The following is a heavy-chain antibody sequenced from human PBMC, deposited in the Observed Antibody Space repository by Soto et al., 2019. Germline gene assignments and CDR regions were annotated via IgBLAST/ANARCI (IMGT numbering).Heavy chain of an antibody. D-gene: IGHD6-25*01. CDR2: ISYSGST. CDR3: PSLGFLSGYYFDY. V-gene: IGHV4-30-4*01. Sequence: QVQLQESGPGLVKPSQTLSLTCTVSGGSISSGDYYWSWIRQPPGKGLEWFGYISYSGSTYHNPSLKRRVTRAVGTSKSQFSLKLSSVTAADTAVYYCPSLGFLSGYYFDYWGQGTLVTVSS. CDR1: GGSISSGDYY. J-gene: IGHJ4*02.